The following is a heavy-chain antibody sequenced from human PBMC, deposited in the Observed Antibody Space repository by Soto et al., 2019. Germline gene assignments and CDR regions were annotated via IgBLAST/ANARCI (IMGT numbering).Heavy chain of an antibody. Sequence: GGSLRLSCAASGFTFTNAWINWVRQAPGKGLEWVGRIKSKIDGGTTDFAAPVKGRFAISRDNAKNSLYLQMNSLRADDTAVYYCATYRYCDSGGCRWGFDIWGQGTVVTVSS. J-gene: IGHJ3*02. V-gene: IGHV3-15*07. CDR1: GFTFTNAW. CDR3: ATYRYCDSGGCRWGFDI. D-gene: IGHD2-15*01. CDR2: IKSKIDGGTT.